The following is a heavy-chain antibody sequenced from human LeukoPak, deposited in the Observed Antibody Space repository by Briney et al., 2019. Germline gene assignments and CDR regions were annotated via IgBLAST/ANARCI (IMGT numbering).Heavy chain of an antibody. Sequence: GGSLRLSCAASGFIFSDYGMSWVRQAPGKGLEWVSTIGGRGGSTYYADSVKGRFTIYRDNSKNTLYLQMNSLRAEDTAVYYCAKQGRDWLRDYYYYMDVWGKGTTVTISS. J-gene: IGHJ6*03. CDR1: GFIFSDYG. CDR3: AKQGRDWLRDYYYYMDV. CDR2: IGGRGGST. V-gene: IGHV3-23*01. D-gene: IGHD3-9*01.